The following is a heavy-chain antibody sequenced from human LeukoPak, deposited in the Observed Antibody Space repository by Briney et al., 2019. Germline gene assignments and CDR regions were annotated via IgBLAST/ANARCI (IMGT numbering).Heavy chain of an antibody. CDR3: AKNSSGRGIFDF. V-gene: IGHV3-23*01. Sequence: GGPLRLSCAAPGFTLSSYAMSWVPQAPRKGLEWVSAISGRGDSTCCADSVKGRFTISRDNSKNTLYMQMNSLRAEDTAVYYCAKNSSGRGIFDFWGQGTLVTVSS. CDR1: GFTLSSYA. D-gene: IGHD6-19*01. CDR2: ISGRGDST. J-gene: IGHJ4*02.